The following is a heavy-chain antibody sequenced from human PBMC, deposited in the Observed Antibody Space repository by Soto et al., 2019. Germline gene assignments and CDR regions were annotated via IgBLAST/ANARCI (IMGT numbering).Heavy chain of an antibody. V-gene: IGHV3-15*07. CDR2: IKSKTDGGTT. CDR1: GLTFRIAW. J-gene: IGHJ6*03. D-gene: IGHD2-15*01. CDR3: TTDRPHCSGGSCYYYYYMDV. Sequence: GGSLRLSCAASGLTFRIAWMNWVRQAPGKGLEWVGRIKSKTDGGTTDYAAPVKGRFTISRDDSKNTLYLQMNSLKTEDTAVYYCTTDRPHCSGGSCYYYYYMDVWGKGTTVTVSS.